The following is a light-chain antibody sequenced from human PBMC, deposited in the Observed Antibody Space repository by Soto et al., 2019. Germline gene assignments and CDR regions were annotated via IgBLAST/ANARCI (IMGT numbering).Light chain of an antibody. CDR1: QNVGSAY. CDR2: GTS. Sequence: EIVLTQSPGTLSLSPGDRASLSCRASQNVGSAYLAWYQHKPGQAPRLLIFGTSSRPTGIPDRFSGSGSGTDFTLTISRLEAEDFAVYYCQQYGGSRWTFGQGTKVEAK. CDR3: QQYGGSRWT. J-gene: IGKJ1*01. V-gene: IGKV3-20*01.